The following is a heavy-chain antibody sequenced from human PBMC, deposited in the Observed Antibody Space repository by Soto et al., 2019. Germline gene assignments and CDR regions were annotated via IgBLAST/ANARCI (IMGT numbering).Heavy chain of an antibody. CDR2: IYYSGST. CDR1: GGSISSYY. D-gene: IGHD1-26*01. J-gene: IGHJ4*02. CDR3: ARRYGGIFDL. Sequence: SETLSLTCTVSGGSISSYYWSWIRQPPGKGLEWIGYIYYSGSTNYNPSLKSRVTISVDTSKNQFSLKLSSVTAADTAVYYCARRYGGIFDLWGQGSLVTVSS. V-gene: IGHV4-59*01.